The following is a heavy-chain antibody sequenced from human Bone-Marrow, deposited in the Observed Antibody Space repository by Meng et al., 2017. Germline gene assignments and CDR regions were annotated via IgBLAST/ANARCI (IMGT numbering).Heavy chain of an antibody. CDR3: ARGQGYCSGGSCYYFDY. CDR1: GYTLTELS. CDR2: FDPEDGET. D-gene: IGHD2-15*01. V-gene: IGHV1-24*01. J-gene: IGHJ4*02. Sequence: ASVKVSCKVSGYTLTELSMHWVRQAPGKGLEWMGGFDPEDGETIYAQKFQGRVTMTEDTSTDTAYMELSSLRSEDTAVYYCARGQGYCSGGSCYYFDYWGQGTLVTVSS.